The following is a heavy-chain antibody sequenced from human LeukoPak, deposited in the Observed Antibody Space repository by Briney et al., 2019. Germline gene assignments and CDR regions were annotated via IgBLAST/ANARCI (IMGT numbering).Heavy chain of an antibody. D-gene: IGHD2-2*01. Sequence: SETLSLTCAVYGGSFSGYYWSWIRQPPGKGLEWIGEINHSGSTNYNPSLKSRVTISVDTSKNQFSLKLSPVTAADTAVYYCARGGVWDCSSTSCYGSPYYFDYWGQGTLVTVSS. CDR3: ARGGVWDCSSTSCYGSPYYFDY. CDR1: GGSFSGYY. V-gene: IGHV4-34*01. J-gene: IGHJ4*02. CDR2: INHSGST.